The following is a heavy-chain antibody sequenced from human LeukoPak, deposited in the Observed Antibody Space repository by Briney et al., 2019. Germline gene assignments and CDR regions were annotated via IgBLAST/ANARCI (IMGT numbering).Heavy chain of an antibody. Sequence: SVKVSCKASGGTFSSYTSSWVRQAPGQGIEWMGRIIPILGIANYAQKFQGRVTITADKSTSTAYMELSSLRSEDTAVYSCARDPSMVRGVTLFDYWGQGTLVTVSS. J-gene: IGHJ4*02. V-gene: IGHV1-69*04. CDR2: IIPILGIA. D-gene: IGHD3-10*01. CDR3: ARDPSMVRGVTLFDY. CDR1: GGTFSSYT.